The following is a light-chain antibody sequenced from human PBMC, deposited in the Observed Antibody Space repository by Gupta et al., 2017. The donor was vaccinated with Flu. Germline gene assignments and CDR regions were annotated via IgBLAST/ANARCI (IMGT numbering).Light chain of an antibody. CDR1: RNIDSY. V-gene: IGKV1-39*01. Sequence: PSSLSAYVGDTLTITCRASRNIDSYLNWFQQTPGRAPKLLVYAASGLQRGAPSRFSGRGSGTEFTLTISGLQPEDFVTYYCQQSDSVPYTFGQGTTLDI. J-gene: IGKJ2*01. CDR3: QQSDSVPYT. CDR2: AAS.